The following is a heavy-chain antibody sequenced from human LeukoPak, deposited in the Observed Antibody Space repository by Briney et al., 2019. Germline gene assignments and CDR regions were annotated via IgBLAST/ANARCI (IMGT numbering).Heavy chain of an antibody. CDR1: GFTVSSNY. J-gene: IGHJ6*02. D-gene: IGHD2-2*01. CDR2: IYDSGTT. Sequence: GGSLRLSCASSGFTVSSNYMSWVRLAPGKGLEWVSVIYDSGTTYYADSVKGRFLIFRDTSKNTVDLQMNSLRAEDTAVYYCARQYCSSTSCHYGMDVWGQGTTVTVSS. CDR3: ARQYCSSTSCHYGMDV. V-gene: IGHV3-66*04.